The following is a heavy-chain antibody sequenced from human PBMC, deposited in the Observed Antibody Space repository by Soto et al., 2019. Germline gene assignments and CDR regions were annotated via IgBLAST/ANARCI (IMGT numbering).Heavy chain of an antibody. CDR2: ISYDGSNK. D-gene: IGHD7-27*01. Sequence: QVQLVESGGGVVQPGRSLRLSCAASGFTFSSYGMHWVRQAPGKGLEWVAVISYDGSNKYYADSVKGRFTISRDNSKNTLYLQMNSLRAEDTAVYYCARGELKNWGSGGDAFDIWGQGTMVTVSS. V-gene: IGHV3-30*03. J-gene: IGHJ3*02. CDR1: GFTFSSYG. CDR3: ARGELKNWGSGGDAFDI.